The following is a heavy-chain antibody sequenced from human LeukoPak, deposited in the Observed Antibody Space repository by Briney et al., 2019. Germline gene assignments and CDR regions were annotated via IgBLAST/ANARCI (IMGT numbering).Heavy chain of an antibody. CDR1: GGSISSGGYS. V-gene: IGHV4-30-2*01. Sequence: PSQTLSLTCAVSGGSISSGGYSWSWIRQPPGKGLEWIGYIYHSGSTYYNPSLKSRVTISVDRSKNQFSLKLSSVTAADTAVYYCARTYYYDSSGYSGYWYFDLWGRGTLVTVSS. CDR3: ARTYYYDSSGYSGYWYFDL. J-gene: IGHJ2*01. CDR2: IYHSGST. D-gene: IGHD3-22*01.